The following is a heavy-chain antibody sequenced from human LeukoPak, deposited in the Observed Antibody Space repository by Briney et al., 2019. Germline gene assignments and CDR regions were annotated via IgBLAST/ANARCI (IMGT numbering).Heavy chain of an antibody. CDR1: GYTFTGYY. D-gene: IGHD6-19*01. V-gene: IGHV1-2*02. CDR3: ARDSGSLYSSGWYAFDY. CDR2: INPNSGGT. J-gene: IGHJ4*02. Sequence: GASVKVSCKASGYTFTGYYMHWVRQAPGQGLEWMGWINPNSGGTNYAQKFQGRVTVTRDTSISTAYMELSRLRSDDTAVYYCARDSGSLYSSGWYAFDYWGQGTLVTVSS.